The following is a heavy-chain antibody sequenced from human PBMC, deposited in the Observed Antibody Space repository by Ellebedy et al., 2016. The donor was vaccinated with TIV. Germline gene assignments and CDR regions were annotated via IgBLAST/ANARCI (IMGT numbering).Heavy chain of an antibody. V-gene: IGHV3-7*01. D-gene: IGHD4-17*01. CDR3: ARDVSWNFGDN. CDR2: IKQDGSEK. J-gene: IGHJ4*02. CDR1: GFTFSSYW. Sequence: GESLKISCAASGFTFSSYWMSWVRQAPGKGLEWVANIKQDGSEKYYVDSVKGRFTISRDKAKSTLFLEMNSLRGDDTGVYFCARDVSWNFGDNWGQGTLVTVSS.